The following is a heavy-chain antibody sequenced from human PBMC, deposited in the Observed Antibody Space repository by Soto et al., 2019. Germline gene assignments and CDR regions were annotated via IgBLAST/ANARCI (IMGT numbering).Heavy chain of an antibody. J-gene: IGHJ4*02. CDR3: ARSSHYYDSSGPSEGFADY. D-gene: IGHD3-22*01. V-gene: IGHV3-11*06. Sequence: QVQLVESGGGLVKPGGSLRLSCAASGFTFSDYYMSWIRQAPGKGLEWVSYISSSTGYTSYADSVRGRFTIARDNARNSLYLQMNSLRAEDTAIYYCARSSHYYDSSGPSEGFADYWGQGTLVTVSS. CDR1: GFTFSDYY. CDR2: ISSSTGYT.